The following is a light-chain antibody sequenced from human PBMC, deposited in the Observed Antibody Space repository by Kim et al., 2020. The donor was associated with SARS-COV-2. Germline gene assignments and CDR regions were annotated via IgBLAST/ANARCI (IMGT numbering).Light chain of an antibody. CDR2: GAS. J-gene: IGKJ5*01. V-gene: IGKV3-11*01. CDR3: QQRAS. Sequence: APRSLSPGGRATRSCRASQSVIRNLACYQQTPGQAPRLLIYGASSRATGIPAGFSGTGSGTDFTLPISSLEPEDFAVYYCQQRASFGQGTRLEIK. CDR1: QSVIRN.